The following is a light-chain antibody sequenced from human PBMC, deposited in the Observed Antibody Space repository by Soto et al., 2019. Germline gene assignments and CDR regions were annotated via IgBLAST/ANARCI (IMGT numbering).Light chain of an antibody. V-gene: IGKV1-27*01. J-gene: IGKJ1*01. CDR1: QDISDH. Sequence: DFQMTQSPSSLSASVGDRVTITCRASQDISDHLAWYQHKPGKVPKLLIYEASTLHSGVPPRFSGGGSGTDFTLTSSSLQPEDVATYYCQKYNRTPRTFGQGTKVELK. CDR3: QKYNRTPRT. CDR2: EAS.